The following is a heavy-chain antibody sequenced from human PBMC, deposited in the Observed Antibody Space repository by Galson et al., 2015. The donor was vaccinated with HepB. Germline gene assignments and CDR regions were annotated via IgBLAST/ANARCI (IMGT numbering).Heavy chain of an antibody. J-gene: IGHJ6*02. Sequence: SLRLSCAASGFTFRSYAMHWVRQAPGKGLEWVAFISHDERDQRYADSVKGRFTISRDNSKNILYIEVNSLRGEDTAVYYCARVGKSYIWTEGLDVWGQGTTVTVSS. D-gene: IGHD1-1*01. CDR2: ISHDERDQ. CDR3: ARVGKSYIWTEGLDV. V-gene: IGHV3-30*04. CDR1: GFTFRSYA.